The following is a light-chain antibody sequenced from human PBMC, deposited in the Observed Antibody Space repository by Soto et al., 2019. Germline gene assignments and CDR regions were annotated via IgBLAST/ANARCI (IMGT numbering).Light chain of an antibody. Sequence: DIQMTQSPSSLSASVGDRVTITCRASQDIRDDLDWFQQTPGKAPEHMLYGASTLRGDVPSRFRCRGSDTELTLTINGLQPEDFATFYCLQYAIAPWTFCQGTIVEIK. J-gene: IGKJ1*01. CDR1: QDIRDD. CDR3: LQYAIAPWT. V-gene: IGKV1-17*01. CDR2: GAS.